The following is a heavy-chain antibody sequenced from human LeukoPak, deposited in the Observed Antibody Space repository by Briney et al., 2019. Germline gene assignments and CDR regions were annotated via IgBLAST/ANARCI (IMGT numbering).Heavy chain of an antibody. J-gene: IGHJ6*02. D-gene: IGHD3-10*01. CDR1: GFTLDDYA. V-gene: IGHV3-9*01. CDR3: AKELTMVRGDYYYGMDV. CDR2: ISWNSGSI. Sequence: GGSLRLSCAASGFTLDDYAMHRVRQAPGKGLEWVSGISWNSGSIGYADSVKGRFTISRDNAKNSLYLQMNSLRAEDTALYYCAKELTMVRGDYYYGMDVWGQGTTVTVSS.